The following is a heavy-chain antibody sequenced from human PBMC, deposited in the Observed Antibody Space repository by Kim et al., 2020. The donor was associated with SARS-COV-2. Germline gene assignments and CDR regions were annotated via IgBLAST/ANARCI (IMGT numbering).Heavy chain of an antibody. Sequence: GGSLRFSCAASGFTFSSYGMHWVRQAPGKGLKWVAVIWYDGSNKNYADSVKGRFTISRDNSKNMLYLQMNNLRVEDTAVYYCARPVAGWGYYYYGMDVWGQGTTVTVSS. CDR2: IWYDGSNK. D-gene: IGHD6-19*01. CDR3: ARPVAGWGYYYYGMDV. J-gene: IGHJ6*02. V-gene: IGHV3-33*01. CDR1: GFTFSSYG.